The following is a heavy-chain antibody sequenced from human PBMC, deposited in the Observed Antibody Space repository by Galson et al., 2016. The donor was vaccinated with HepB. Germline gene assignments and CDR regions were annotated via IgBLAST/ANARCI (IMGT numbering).Heavy chain of an antibody. Sequence: SLRLSCAASGFTFSRYEMNWVRQAPGKGLEWVSYISSSGTTIYYADSVKGRFTLTRDNAKNSLYLQMNSLRDEDTALYFCARVLFGSGSYWCLDVWGQGTTVTVSS. CDR3: ARVLFGSGSYWCLDV. V-gene: IGHV3-48*03. CDR2: ISSSGTTI. CDR1: GFTFSRYE. D-gene: IGHD3-10*01. J-gene: IGHJ6*02.